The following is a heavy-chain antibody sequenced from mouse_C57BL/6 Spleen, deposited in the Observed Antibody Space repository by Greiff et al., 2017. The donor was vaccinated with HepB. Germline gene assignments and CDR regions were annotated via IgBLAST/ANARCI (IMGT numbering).Heavy chain of an antibody. V-gene: IGHV5-12*01. J-gene: IGHJ1*03. CDR2: ISNGGGST. CDR3: ARDYYGSSWGYFDV. D-gene: IGHD1-1*01. Sequence: EVMLVESGGGLVQPGGSLKLSCAASGFTFSDYYMYWVRQTPEKRLEWVAYISNGGGSTYYPDTVKGRFTISRDNAKNTLYLQMSRLKSEDTAMYYCARDYYGSSWGYFDVWGTGTTVTVSS. CDR1: GFTFSDYY.